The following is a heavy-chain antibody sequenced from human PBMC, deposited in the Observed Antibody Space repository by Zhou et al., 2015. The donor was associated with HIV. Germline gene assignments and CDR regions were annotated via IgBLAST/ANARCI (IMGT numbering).Heavy chain of an antibody. Sequence: QVQLEQSGAEVKKPGSSVKVSCKASGGSFSTYGISWVRQAPGQGLEWMGGIIPILGTADYAQKFQGRVTITADSSTSTAYVEVRSLKSEDTAVYYCARRSDSSDYFDFWGQGTLVTVSS. V-gene: IGHV1-69*06. CDR2: IIPILGTA. J-gene: IGHJ4*02. CDR1: GGSFSTYG. CDR3: ARRSDSSDYFDF. D-gene: IGHD3-22*01.